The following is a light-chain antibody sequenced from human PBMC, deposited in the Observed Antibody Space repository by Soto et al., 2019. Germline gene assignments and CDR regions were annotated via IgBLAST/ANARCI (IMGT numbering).Light chain of an antibody. J-gene: IGLJ3*02. CDR3: ASKTTSSTVL. V-gene: IGLV2-14*03. Sequence: QSALTQPASVSGSPGQSITISCTGDSSDIGGYNYVSWYQQRPGRAPKVLIYDVRIRPSEVSNRFSGSKSGDTASLTISGLQAGDEAVYYCASKTTSSTVLFGGGTKLTVL. CDR1: SSDIGGYNY. CDR2: DVR.